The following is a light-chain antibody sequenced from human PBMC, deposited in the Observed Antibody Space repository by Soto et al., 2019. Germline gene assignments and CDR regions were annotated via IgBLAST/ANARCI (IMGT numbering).Light chain of an antibody. J-gene: IGLJ2*01. CDR2: EVS. CDR3: SSYTTSTTRII. CDR1: SSDVGGYNH. Sequence: QSALTQPASVSGSPGQSITISCTGSSSDVGGYNHVSWYQQHPGKAPKLMIYEVSNRPSGVSNRFSGSKSGNTASLTISGLQAEDEADYYCSSYTTSTTRIIFGGGTQLT. V-gene: IGLV2-14*01.